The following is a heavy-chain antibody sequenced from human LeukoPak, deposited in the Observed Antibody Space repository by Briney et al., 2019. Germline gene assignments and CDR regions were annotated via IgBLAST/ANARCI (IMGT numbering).Heavy chain of an antibody. CDR1: GFTFSSYA. D-gene: IGHD6-19*01. CDR3: AKAVGWLATFDY. CDR2: ISGSGGST. Sequence: GGSLRLSCAASGFTFSSYAMSWVREAPGKGLEWVSAISGSGGSTYYADSVKGRFTLSRDNSKNTLYLQMNSLRAEDTAVYYCAKAVGWLATFDYWGQGTLVTVSS. V-gene: IGHV3-23*01. J-gene: IGHJ4*02.